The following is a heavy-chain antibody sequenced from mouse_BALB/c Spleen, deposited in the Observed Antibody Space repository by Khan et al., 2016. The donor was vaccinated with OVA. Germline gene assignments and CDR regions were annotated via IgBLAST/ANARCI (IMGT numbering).Heavy chain of an antibody. J-gene: IGHJ4*01. Sequence: EVELVEPGPELEKPGASVKISCKASGYSFTGYNMNWVKQSNGKSLEWIGNIDPYYGGTSYNQKFKGKATLTVDKSSSTAYMTLKSLTSEDYAVYYCERYGGYGTMDYWGQGTSVTVSS. CDR3: ERYGGYGTMDY. CDR1: GYSFTGYN. D-gene: IGHD2-10*02. CDR2: IDPYYGGT. V-gene: IGHV1-39*01.